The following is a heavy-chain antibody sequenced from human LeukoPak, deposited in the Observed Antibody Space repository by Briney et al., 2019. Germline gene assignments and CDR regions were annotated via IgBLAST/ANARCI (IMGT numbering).Heavy chain of an antibody. D-gene: IGHD3-10*01. CDR2: INPNSGGT. CDR1: GYTFTGYY. V-gene: IGHV1-2*02. J-gene: IGHJ4*02. Sequence: GASVKVSCKASGYTFTGYYMHWVRQAPGQGLEWMGWINPNSGGTNYAQKFQGRVTMTRDTSISTAYMELSRLRSDDTAVYYCARNADYYGSRSFFDYWGQGTLVTVSS. CDR3: ARNADYYGSRSFFDY.